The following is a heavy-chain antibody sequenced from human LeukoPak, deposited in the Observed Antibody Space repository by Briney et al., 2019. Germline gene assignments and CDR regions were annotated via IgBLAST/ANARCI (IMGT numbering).Heavy chain of an antibody. CDR2: IHPGDSNT. D-gene: IGHD6-19*01. CDR3: ASRRGDTVAGPDY. Sequence: GESLKISCQGSGYSFTNYWIVWVRQMPGQGLEYMGIIHPGDSNTKYSPSFEGQVIISVDKSISTAYLQWSSLKASDRAIYYCASRRGDTVAGPDYWGQGTLVTVSS. V-gene: IGHV5-51*01. J-gene: IGHJ4*02. CDR1: GYSFTNYW.